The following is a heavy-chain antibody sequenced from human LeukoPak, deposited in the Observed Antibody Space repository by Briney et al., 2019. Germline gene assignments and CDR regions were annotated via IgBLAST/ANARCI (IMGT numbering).Heavy chain of an antibody. V-gene: IGHV1-3*01. CDR3: ARAAVVVPAAYLDY. CDR1: GYTFTSYA. J-gene: IGHJ4*02. Sequence: RASVKVSCKASGYTFTSYAMHWVRQAPGQRLEWMGWINAGNGNTKYSQKSQGRVTITRDTSASTAYMELSSLRSEDTAVYYCARAAVVVPAAYLDYWGQGTLVTVSS. CDR2: INAGNGNT. D-gene: IGHD2-2*01.